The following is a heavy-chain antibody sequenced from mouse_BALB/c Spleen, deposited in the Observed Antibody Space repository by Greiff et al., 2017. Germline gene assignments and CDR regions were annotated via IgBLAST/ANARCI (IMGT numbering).Heavy chain of an antibody. CDR2: ISNGGGST. D-gene: IGHD2-10*01. CDR1: GFTFSSYT. J-gene: IGHJ4*01. CDR3: ARPLTYSDAMDY. V-gene: IGHV5-12-2*01. Sequence: EVKLMESGGGLVQPGGSLKLSCAASGFTFSSYTMSWVRQTPEKRLEWVAYISNGGGSTYYPDTVKGRFTISRDNAKNTLYLQMSSLKSEDTAMYYCARPLTYSDAMDYWGQGTSVTVSS.